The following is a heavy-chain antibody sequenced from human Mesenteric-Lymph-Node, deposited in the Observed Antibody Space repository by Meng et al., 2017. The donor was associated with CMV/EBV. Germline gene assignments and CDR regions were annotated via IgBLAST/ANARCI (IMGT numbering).Heavy chain of an antibody. Sequence: GESLRLSCAASGFTFSSYAMHWVRQAPGKGLEWVAVISYDGSNKYYADSVKGRFTISRDNSKNTVYLQMNSLRGEDTALYYCAKIVATSDHWGQGTLVTVSS. D-gene: IGHD5-12*01. CDR2: ISYDGSNK. CDR1: GFTFSSYA. CDR3: AKIVATSDH. V-gene: IGHV3-30-3*02. J-gene: IGHJ4*02.